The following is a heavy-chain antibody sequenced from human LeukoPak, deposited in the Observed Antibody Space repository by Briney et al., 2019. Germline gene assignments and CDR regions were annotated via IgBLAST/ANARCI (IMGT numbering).Heavy chain of an antibody. D-gene: IGHD4-17*01. CDR2: IKSKTDRGTT. CDR3: TTDEVLETQWSTVTNQPLLQVGDY. Sequence: GGSLRLSCAASGFTFSNAWMSWVRQSPGKGLEWVGRIKSKTDRGTTDYAAPVKGGFTISRDDSKNTLYLQMNSLKTEDTAVYYCTTDEVLETQWSTVTNQPLLQVGDYWGQGTLVTVSS. CDR1: GFTFSNAW. J-gene: IGHJ4*02. V-gene: IGHV3-15*01.